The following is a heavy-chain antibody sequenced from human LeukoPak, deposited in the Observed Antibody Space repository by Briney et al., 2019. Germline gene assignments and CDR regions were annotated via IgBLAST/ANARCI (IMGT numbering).Heavy chain of an antibody. CDR3: ARDALPYYVRSGYYKTHDAFDI. D-gene: IGHD3-22*01. J-gene: IGHJ3*02. CDR2: IYYSGST. CDR1: GGSISGYY. V-gene: IGHV4-59*01. Sequence: SETLSLTCTVSGGSISGYYWSWIRQPPGKGLEWIGNIYYSGSTNYNPSLKSRVTISVDTSKNQFSLKMSSVTAADTAVYYCARDALPYYVRSGYYKTHDAFDIWGQGTTVTVSS.